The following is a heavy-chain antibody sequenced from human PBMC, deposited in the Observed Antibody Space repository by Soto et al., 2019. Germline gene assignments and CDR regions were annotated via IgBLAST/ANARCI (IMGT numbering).Heavy chain of an antibody. V-gene: IGHV1-2*02. CDR1: GYTFTGYY. CDR3: ARAYCSGGSCYRVFDP. Sequence: ASVKVSCKASGYTFTGYYMHWVRQAPGQGLEWMGWINPSSGGTNYAQKFQGRVTMTRDTSISTAYMELSRLRSDDTAVYYCARAYCSGGSCYRVFDPWGQGTLVTVSS. CDR2: INPSSGGT. J-gene: IGHJ5*02. D-gene: IGHD2-15*01.